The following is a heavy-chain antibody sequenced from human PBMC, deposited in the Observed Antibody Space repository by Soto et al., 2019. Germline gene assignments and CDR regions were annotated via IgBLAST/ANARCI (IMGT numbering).Heavy chain of an antibody. CDR2: ISCWGGTA. CDR3: AKADGQQWLLPHLEN. D-gene: IGHD6-19*01. J-gene: IGHJ4*02. V-gene: IGHV3-23*01. Sequence: EVQLLESGGGLVRPGESLRLSCAASGFNFNKYSMSWVRQAPGEGLEGVSGISCWGGTASYAASVKGRFTIARDDAKHTLCLDMNSMRVEDTAEYYCAKADGQQWLLPHLENWGRGTLVTFS. CDR1: GFNFNKYS.